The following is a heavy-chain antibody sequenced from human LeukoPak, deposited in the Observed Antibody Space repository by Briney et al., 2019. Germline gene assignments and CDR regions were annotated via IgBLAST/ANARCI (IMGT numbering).Heavy chain of an antibody. Sequence: GGSLRLSCTASGFTFSSYAMNWVRRAPGKGLEWVSAISDSDGSTYYADSVKGRFTISRDNSKNTLSLQMNSLRAEDTALYYCVKGRWFGELAEFDYWGQGTLVTVSS. CDR3: VKGRWFGELAEFDY. D-gene: IGHD3-10*01. V-gene: IGHV3-23*01. CDR2: ISDSDGST. J-gene: IGHJ4*02. CDR1: GFTFSSYA.